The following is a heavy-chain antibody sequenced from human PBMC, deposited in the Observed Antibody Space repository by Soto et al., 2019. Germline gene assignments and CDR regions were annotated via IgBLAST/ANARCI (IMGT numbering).Heavy chain of an antibody. Sequence: ASLKVSCKPSGYTFTSYYMHWARQAPGQGLERMGIINPSGGSTSHAQKFQVRVTMTRDTSTSTVYMGLSSRRSEETAGYYCARDWVNGGYCSGGSWPGVGYYYYGMEVWG. CDR2: INPSGGST. D-gene: IGHD2-15*01. CDR3: ARDWVNGGYCSGGSWPGVGYYYYGMEV. J-gene: IGHJ6*02. CDR1: GYTFTSYY. V-gene: IGHV1-46*01.